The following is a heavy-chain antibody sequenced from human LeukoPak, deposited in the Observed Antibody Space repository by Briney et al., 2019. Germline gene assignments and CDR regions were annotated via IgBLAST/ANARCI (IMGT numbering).Heavy chain of an antibody. Sequence: SETLSLTCTVSGGSISSSSYYWGWIRPPPGKGLEWIGSIYYSGSTYYNPSLKSRVTISVDTSKNQFSLKLSSVTAADTAVYYCARTSGSSGDIWGQGTMVTVSS. CDR3: ARTSGSSGDI. CDR2: IYYSGST. D-gene: IGHD6-13*01. CDR1: GGSISSSSYY. J-gene: IGHJ3*02. V-gene: IGHV4-39*01.